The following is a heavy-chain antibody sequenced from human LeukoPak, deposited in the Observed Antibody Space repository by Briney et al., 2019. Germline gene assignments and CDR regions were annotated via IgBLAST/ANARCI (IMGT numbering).Heavy chain of an antibody. D-gene: IGHD3-3*01. V-gene: IGHV3-23*01. CDR1: GFTFSSYW. CDR2: ISGSGGST. J-gene: IGHJ4*02. CDR3: AKAFTIFGVVIMDFDY. Sequence: GGSLRLSCAASGFTFSSYWMSWVRQAPGKGLEWVSTISGSGGSTYYADSVKGRFTISRDNSKNTLYLQMNSLRAEDTAVYYCAKAFTIFGVVIMDFDYWGQGTLVTVSS.